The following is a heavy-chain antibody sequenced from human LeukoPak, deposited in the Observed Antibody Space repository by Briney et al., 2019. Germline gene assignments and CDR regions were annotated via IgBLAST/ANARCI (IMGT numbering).Heavy chain of an antibody. J-gene: IGHJ4*02. V-gene: IGHV3-13*01. CDR2: IGTAGDT. CDR3: ARVAKERVGGVYYFDY. CDR1: GFTFSDYD. D-gene: IGHD1-1*01. Sequence: GGSLRLSCAASGFTFSDYDMHWVRQATGKGLEWVSAIGTAGDTYYTGPVKGRFTISRENAKNSLYLQMNTLRAGDTAVYYCARVAKERVGGVYYFDYWGQGTLVTVSS.